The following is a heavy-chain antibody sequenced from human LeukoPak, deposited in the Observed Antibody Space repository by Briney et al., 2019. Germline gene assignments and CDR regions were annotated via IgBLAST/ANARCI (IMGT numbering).Heavy chain of an antibody. CDR2: IYHSGST. CDR1: GGSISSGGYS. CDR3: ARGMVRGEAYYFDY. V-gene: IGHV4-30-2*01. Sequence: SETLSLTCAVSGGSISSGGYSWSWIRQPPGKGLEWIGYIYHSGSTYYNPSLKSRVTISVDRSKNQFSLKLSSVTAADTAVYYCARGMVRGEAYYFDYWGQGTLVTVSS. D-gene: IGHD3-10*01. J-gene: IGHJ4*02.